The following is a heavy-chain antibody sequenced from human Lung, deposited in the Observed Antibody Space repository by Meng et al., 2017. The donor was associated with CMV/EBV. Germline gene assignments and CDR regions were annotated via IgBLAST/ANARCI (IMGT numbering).Heavy chain of an antibody. CDR2: VNPISDDT. Sequence: VQLVQSGAEVKRPGASVKISCQASGYSFSGFYLNWARQAPGHGLEWLGRVNPISDDTHLAQKFEGRITVTRGATINTAFMELTRLRPGDTAVYYCAKSSDNGWSSWGPGTLVTVSS. CDR3: AKSSDNGWSS. D-gene: IGHD6-19*01. CDR1: GYSFSGFY. V-gene: IGHV1-2*06. J-gene: IGHJ4*01.